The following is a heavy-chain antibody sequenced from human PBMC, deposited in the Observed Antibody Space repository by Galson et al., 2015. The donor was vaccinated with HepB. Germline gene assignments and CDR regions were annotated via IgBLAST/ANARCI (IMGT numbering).Heavy chain of an antibody. J-gene: IGHJ4*02. D-gene: IGHD3-10*01. Sequence: SLRLSCAASGFTFSSYTMHWVRQAPGKGLEWVALISSDEIHKIYADSVKGRFTISRDTSKNTLYLEMNSLRAEDTAVYYCARAHSDRWYGAYRGQGTLVTVAS. V-gene: IGHV3-30-3*01. CDR2: ISSDEIHK. CDR3: ARAHSDRWYGAY. CDR1: GFTFSSYT.